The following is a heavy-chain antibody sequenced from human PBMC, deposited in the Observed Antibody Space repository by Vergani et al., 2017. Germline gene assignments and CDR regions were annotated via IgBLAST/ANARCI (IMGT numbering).Heavy chain of an antibody. D-gene: IGHD3-22*01. V-gene: IGHV1-2*02. Sequence: QVQLVQSGAEVKKPGASVKVSCKASGYTFTGYYMHWVRQAPGQGLEWMGWINPNSGGTNYAQKFQGRVTMTRDTSISTAYMELSRLRSDDTAVYYCARDLPYYYDSSGYYTPFDYWGQGTLVTVSS. CDR3: ARDLPYYYDSSGYYTPFDY. CDR1: GYTFTGYY. J-gene: IGHJ4*02. CDR2: INPNSGGT.